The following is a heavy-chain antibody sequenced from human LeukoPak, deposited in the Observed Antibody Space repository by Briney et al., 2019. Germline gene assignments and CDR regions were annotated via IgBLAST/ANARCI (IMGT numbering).Heavy chain of an antibody. V-gene: IGHV5-51*01. CDR1: GYSFTNYW. D-gene: IGHD2-2*01. CDR3: ARLLGSSTTGNYFDY. Sequence: GESLKISCKGSGYSFTNYWIGWVRQIPGKGLEWMAIIYPGDSDTRYSPSFQGQVTISADKSITTAYLQWSSLEASDTAIYFCARLLGSSTTGNYFDYWGQGTLVTVSS. CDR2: IYPGDSDT. J-gene: IGHJ4*02.